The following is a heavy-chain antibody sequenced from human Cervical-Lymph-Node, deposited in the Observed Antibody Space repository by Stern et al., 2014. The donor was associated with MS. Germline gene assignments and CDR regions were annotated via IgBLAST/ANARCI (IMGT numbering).Heavy chain of an antibody. J-gene: IGHJ4*02. CDR3: ARYQGDTVDY. V-gene: IGHV4-59*01. D-gene: IGHD3-16*01. CDR1: GGSISTYY. Sequence: QVQLQESGPGLVKPSETLSLTCTVSGGSISTYYWRWIRQPPGKGLEWIGYIYYNGNTNYNPSLKSRATISVDTSRTPFSLELSSVTSADTAVYYFARYQGDTVDYWGQGTLVTVSS. CDR2: IYYNGNT.